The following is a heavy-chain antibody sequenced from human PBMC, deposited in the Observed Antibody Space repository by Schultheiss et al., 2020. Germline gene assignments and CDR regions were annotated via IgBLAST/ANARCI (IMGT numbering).Heavy chain of an antibody. CDR2: IWYDGSNK. J-gene: IGHJ4*02. CDR3: AGEPEDDPSYYDY. V-gene: IGHV3-33*01. D-gene: IGHD3-3*01. CDR1: GFIFSRYG. Sequence: GESLRLSCAASGFIFSRYGMHWVRQAPGKGLEWVAVIWYDGSNKYYADSVKGRFTISRDNSKNTLYLRMNSLRAEDTAVYYCAGEPEDDPSYYDYWGQGTLVTVSS.